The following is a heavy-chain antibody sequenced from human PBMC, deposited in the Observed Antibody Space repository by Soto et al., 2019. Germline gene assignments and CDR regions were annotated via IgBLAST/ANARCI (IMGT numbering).Heavy chain of an antibody. CDR3: AKYYDSSGYKYRAGDYFDY. V-gene: IGHV4-31*03. J-gene: IGHJ4*02. CDR1: GGSISSGGYY. Sequence: QVQLQESGPGLVKPSQTLSLTCTVSGGSISSGGYYWSWIRQHPGKCLEWIGYIYYSGSTYYNPSLKSRVTISVDTSKNQFSLKLSSVTAADTAVYYCAKYYDSSGYKYRAGDYFDYWGQGTLVTVSS. D-gene: IGHD3-22*01. CDR2: IYYSGST.